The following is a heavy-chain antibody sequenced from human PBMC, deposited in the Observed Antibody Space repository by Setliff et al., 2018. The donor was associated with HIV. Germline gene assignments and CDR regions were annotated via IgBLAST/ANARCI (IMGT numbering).Heavy chain of an antibody. CDR3: ARDPPGYGDSKDY. CDR2: FYYGGST. V-gene: IGHV4-59*01. D-gene: IGHD4-17*01. CDR1: GDSIGTYY. Sequence: PSETLSLTCSVSGDSIGTYYWNWIRQTPGKRLEWIGFFYYGGSTDYNPALKNRVAISVDTSRNRVSLKMTSVTAADTAVYYCARDPPGYGDSKDYWGQGKLVTVSS. J-gene: IGHJ4*02.